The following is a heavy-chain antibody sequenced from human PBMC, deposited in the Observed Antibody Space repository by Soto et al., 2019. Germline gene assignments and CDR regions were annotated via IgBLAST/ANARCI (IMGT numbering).Heavy chain of an antibody. CDR1: GGTFSNYG. CDR3: ARTYCSGGSCYSSAPNHFDF. CDR2: IIPLFRTP. D-gene: IGHD2-15*01. V-gene: IGHV1-69*13. Sequence: ASVKVSCKATGGTFSNYGVNWVRQAPGQGLEWMGGIIPLFRTPKYAQKFQGRVTITADDSTRTVYVELSSLRSEDTAVYYCARTYCSGGSCYSSAPNHFDFWGQGALVTVSS. J-gene: IGHJ4*02.